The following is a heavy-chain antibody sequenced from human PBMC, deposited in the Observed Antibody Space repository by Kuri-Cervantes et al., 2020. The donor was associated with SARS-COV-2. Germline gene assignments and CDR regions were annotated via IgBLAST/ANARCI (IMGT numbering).Heavy chain of an antibody. CDR3: AREGVDIVGAPHDAFDI. J-gene: IGHJ3*02. V-gene: IGHV1-69*04. Sequence: SVKVSCKASGGTFSSYTISWVRQAPGQGLEWMGRIIPILGIANYAQKFQGRVTITADKSTSTAYMELSSLRSEDTAVYYCAREGVDIVGAPHDAFDIWGQGTMVTVSS. CDR2: IIPILGIA. CDR1: GGTFSSYT. D-gene: IGHD1-26*01.